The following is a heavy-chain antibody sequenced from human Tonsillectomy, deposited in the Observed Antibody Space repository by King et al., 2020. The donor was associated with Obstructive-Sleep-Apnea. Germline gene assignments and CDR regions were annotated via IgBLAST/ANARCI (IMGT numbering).Heavy chain of an antibody. Sequence: LQLQESGPGLVKPSETLSLTCTVSGGSINSFLWSWIRQTPGKGLEWIAYISYSGTSYNPSLKSRVTISLDTSDNQFSLKLTSVTAADTAVYYCARLGGWSDGSPPGTKWFDPWGQGTLVTVSS. V-gene: IGHV4-59*08. D-gene: IGHD1-1*01. J-gene: IGHJ5*02. CDR3: ARLGGWSDGSPPGTKWFDP. CDR2: ISYSGT. CDR1: GGSINSFL.